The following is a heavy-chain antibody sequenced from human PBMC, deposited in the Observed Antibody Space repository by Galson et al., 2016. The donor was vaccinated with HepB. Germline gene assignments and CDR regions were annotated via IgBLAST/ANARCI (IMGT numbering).Heavy chain of an antibody. CDR1: GFNFNNYW. CDR2: INGDGNKK. CDR3: VRDRSTVINTVWYDVFDI. Sequence: SLRLSCAVSGFNFNNYWMTWVRQAPGKGLEWVANINGDGNKKNYMDSVKGRFTVSRDNAKNSLFLQMNSLRADDTAEYYCVRDRSTVINTVWYDVFDIWGQGTTVTVSS. D-gene: IGHD2/OR15-2a*01. V-gene: IGHV3-7*03. J-gene: IGHJ3*02.